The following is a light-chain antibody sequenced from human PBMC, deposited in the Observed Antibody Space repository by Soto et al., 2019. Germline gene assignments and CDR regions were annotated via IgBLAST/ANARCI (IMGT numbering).Light chain of an antibody. Sequence: QSVLTQPASVSGSPGQSITISCNGTSSDVGGYNYVSWYQQHPGKAPKIMIYEVSNRPSGVSNRFSGSKSGNTASLTISGLQAEDEADYYCSSYTSSSTYVFGTGTKLTVL. CDR2: EVS. CDR1: SSDVGGYNY. CDR3: SSYTSSSTYV. J-gene: IGLJ1*01. V-gene: IGLV2-14*01.